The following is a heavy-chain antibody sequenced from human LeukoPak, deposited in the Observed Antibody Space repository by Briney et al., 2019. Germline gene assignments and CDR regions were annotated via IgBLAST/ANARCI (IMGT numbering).Heavy chain of an antibody. CDR2: IYTSGST. CDR1: GGSISSGSYY. D-gene: IGHD6-6*01. V-gene: IGHV4-61*09. J-gene: IGHJ3*02. Sequence: PSQTLSLTCTVSGGSISSGSYYWSWIRQPAGKGLEWIGHIYTSGSTNYNPSLKSRVTISVDTSKNQFSLKLSSVTAADTAVYYCARVRAGSSSPSVSDSFDIWGQGTMVTVSS. CDR3: ARVRAGSSSPSVSDSFDI.